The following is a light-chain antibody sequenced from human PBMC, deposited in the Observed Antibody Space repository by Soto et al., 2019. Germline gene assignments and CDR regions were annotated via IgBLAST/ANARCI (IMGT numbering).Light chain of an antibody. V-gene: IGKV3-15*01. CDR2: GAS. CDR3: QQCNDWPHT. CDR1: QSVSSN. J-gene: IGKJ2*01. Sequence: EIVMTQSPATLSVSPGERATLSCRASQSVSSNLAWYQQKPGQAPRLLIYGASTRATGIPARFSGRGSGTEFTLTISSAQSEDSAVYYCQQCNDWPHTFGQGNKLEIK.